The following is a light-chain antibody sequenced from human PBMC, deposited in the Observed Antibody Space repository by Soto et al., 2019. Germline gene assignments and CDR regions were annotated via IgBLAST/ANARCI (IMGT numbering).Light chain of an antibody. J-gene: IGKJ1*01. CDR1: QSVSSSY. CDR3: HQYGKSPPK. V-gene: IGKV3-20*01. Sequence: EIVLKHAPCSLSTSTFYIATLSFRSSQSVSSSYLAWYQQKPGQAPRLLIYGASSRATGIPDRFSGSGSGTDFTLTISRLEPEDFAVYFCHQYGKSPPKFGQGTMVDIK. CDR2: GAS.